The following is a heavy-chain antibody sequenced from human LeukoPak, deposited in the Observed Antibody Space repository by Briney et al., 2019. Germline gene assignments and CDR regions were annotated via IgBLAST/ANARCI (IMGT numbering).Heavy chain of an antibody. V-gene: IGHV3-21*01. CDR3: ARLGEKADFDY. CDR2: ISSSSSYI. CDR1: GFTFSSYS. D-gene: IGHD3-16*01. Sequence: GGSLRLSCAAPGFTFSSYSMNWVRQAPGKGLEWVSSISSSSSYIYYADSVKGRFTISRDNAKNSLYLQMNSLRAEDTAVYYCARLGEKADFDYWGQGTLVTVSS. J-gene: IGHJ4*02.